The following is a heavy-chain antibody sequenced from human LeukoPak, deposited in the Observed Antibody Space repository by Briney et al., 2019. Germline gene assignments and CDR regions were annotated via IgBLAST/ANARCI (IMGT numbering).Heavy chain of an antibody. V-gene: IGHV3-21*01. CDR3: ARDLIAVAGT. CDR1: GFTFSSYS. J-gene: IGHJ4*02. CDR2: ISSISSYI. Sequence: GGSLRLSCAASGFTFSSYSMNWVRQAPGKGLEWVSSISSISSYIYYADSVKGRFTISRDNAKNSLYLQMNSLGAEDTAVYYCARDLIAVAGTWGQGTLVTVSS. D-gene: IGHD6-19*01.